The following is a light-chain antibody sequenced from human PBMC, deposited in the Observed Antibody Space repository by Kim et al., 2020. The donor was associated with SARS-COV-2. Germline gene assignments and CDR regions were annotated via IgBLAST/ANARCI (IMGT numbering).Light chain of an antibody. CDR3: QTWGPGIRV. Sequence: AVKPTCTLRSGNSSDAIAWHQQQPAKGPRYLMKLNSDGNYIKGDGIPDRFSGSSSGAERYLSISSLQSEDEADYYCQTWGPGIRVFGGGTQLTVL. CDR2: LNSDGNY. CDR1: SGNSSDA. J-gene: IGLJ3*02. V-gene: IGLV4-69*01.